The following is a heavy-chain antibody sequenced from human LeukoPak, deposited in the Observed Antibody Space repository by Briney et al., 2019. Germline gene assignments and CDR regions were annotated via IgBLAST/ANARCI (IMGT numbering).Heavy chain of an antibody. CDR2: IYPGDSDT. CDR3: ARLRDYDRYFDR. V-gene: IGHV5-51*01. CDR1: GYSFTGYW. J-gene: IGHJ2*01. Sequence: ESLRISCKGSGYSFTGYWIGWVRQMPGKGLEWMGIIYPGDSDTTYSPSFQGQVTISADKSISTAYLQWSSLKASDTAMYYCARLRDYDRYFDRWGRGTLVTVSS. D-gene: IGHD3-22*01.